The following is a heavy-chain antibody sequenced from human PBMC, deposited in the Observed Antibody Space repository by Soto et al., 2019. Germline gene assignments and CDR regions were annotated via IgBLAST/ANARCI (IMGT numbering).Heavy chain of an antibody. D-gene: IGHD6-6*01. CDR1: RFTFSNYW. Sequence: PGGSLRLSSVGARFTFSNYWMSWIRQAPGKGLEWVANIRPDGSDEEYIESVQGRFTISRDNAKSSLYLQMDSLRAEDTAVYYCARDTRPEAFDIWGRGTMVTVSS. CDR2: IRPDGSDE. J-gene: IGHJ3*02. CDR3: ARDTRPEAFDI. V-gene: IGHV3-7*01.